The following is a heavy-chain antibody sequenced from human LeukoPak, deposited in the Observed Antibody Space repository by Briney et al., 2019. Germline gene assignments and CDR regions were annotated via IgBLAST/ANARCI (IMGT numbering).Heavy chain of an antibody. J-gene: IGHJ4*02. CDR3: ARGPHINPSTYYYGSGSFYFDY. CDR1: GGSISSYY. D-gene: IGHD3-10*01. Sequence: SETLSLTCTVSGGSISSYYWSWIRQPPGKGLEWIGYIYYSGSTNYNPSLKSRVTISVDTSKNQFSLKLSSVTAADTAVYYCARGPHINPSTYYYGSGSFYFDYWGQGTLVTVSS. V-gene: IGHV4-59*01. CDR2: IYYSGST.